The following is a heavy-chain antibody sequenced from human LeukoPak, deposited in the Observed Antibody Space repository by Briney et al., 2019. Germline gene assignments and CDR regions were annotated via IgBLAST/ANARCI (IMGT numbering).Heavy chain of an antibody. CDR3: AKVRGKYSSHFFFDY. D-gene: IGHD6-19*01. CDR1: GFTFDDYA. V-gene: IGHV3-9*01. CDR2: ISYNGGFI. J-gene: IGHJ4*02. Sequence: SGGSLRLSCAGSGFTFDDYAMHWVRQAPEKGLEWLSIISYNGGFIDYADSVKARSTISRDNAKNSLYLQLDSLRAEDTAIYYCAKVRGKYSSHFFFDYWGQGTLVTVSS.